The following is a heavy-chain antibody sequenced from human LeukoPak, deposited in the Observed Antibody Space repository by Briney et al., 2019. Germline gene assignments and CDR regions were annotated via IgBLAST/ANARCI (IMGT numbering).Heavy chain of an antibody. J-gene: IGHJ5*02. V-gene: IGHV3-66*04. Sequence: GGSLRLSCAASGFTVSSNYMGWVRQAPGKGLEWVSVIYSGGSTYYADSVKGRFTISRDNSKNTLYLQMNSLRAEDTAVYYCATLFRVNWFDPWGQGTLVTVSS. CDR3: ATLFRVNWFDP. CDR1: GFTVSSNY. CDR2: IYSGGST.